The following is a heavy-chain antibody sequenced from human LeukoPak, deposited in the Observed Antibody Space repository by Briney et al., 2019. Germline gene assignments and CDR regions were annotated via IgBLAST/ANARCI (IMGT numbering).Heavy chain of an antibody. V-gene: IGHV1-69*05. CDR2: IIPIFGTA. D-gene: IGHD4-17*01. CDR3: ARSIHDYGDYRPFWY. Sequence: GASVKVSCKASGGTFSSYAISWVRQAPGQGLEWMGRIIPIFGTANYAQKFQGRVTITTDESTSTAYMELSSLRSEDTAVYYCARSIHDYGDYRPFWYWRQGTLVTVSS. CDR1: GGTFSSYA. J-gene: IGHJ4*02.